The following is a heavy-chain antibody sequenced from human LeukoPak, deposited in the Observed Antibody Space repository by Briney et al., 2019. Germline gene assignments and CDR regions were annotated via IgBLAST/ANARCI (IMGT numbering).Heavy chain of an antibody. CDR3: AIKLWRGAFDI. J-gene: IGHJ3*02. D-gene: IGHD2-21*01. V-gene: IGHV4-61*02. CDR1: GGSISSGSYY. CDR2: IYISGST. Sequence: SSETLSLTCTVSGGSISSGSYYWSWIRQPAGKGLEWIGRIYISGSTNYDPSLKSRVTISVDTSKNQFSLKLSSVTAADTAVYYCAIKLWRGAFDIWGQGTMVTVSS.